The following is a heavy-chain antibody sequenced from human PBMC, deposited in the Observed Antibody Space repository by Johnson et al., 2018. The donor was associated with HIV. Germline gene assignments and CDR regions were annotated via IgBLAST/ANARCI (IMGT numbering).Heavy chain of an antibody. D-gene: IGHD3-22*01. V-gene: IGHV3-74*02. Sequence: VQLVESGGGLVQPGGSLRLSCAASGFTFSSYAMSWVRQAPGKGLVWVSRINSDGSSTSYADSVKGRFTISRDNAKNTLYLQMNSLRAEDTAVYYCARGRPSGSHDAFDIWGQGTMVTVSS. CDR3: ARGRPSGSHDAFDI. CDR2: INSDGSST. J-gene: IGHJ3*02. CDR1: GFTFSSYA.